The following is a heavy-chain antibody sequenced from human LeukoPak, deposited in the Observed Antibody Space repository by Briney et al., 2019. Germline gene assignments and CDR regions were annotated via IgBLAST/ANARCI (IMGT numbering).Heavy chain of an antibody. CDR3: ARQVYSSGWYWDDY. D-gene: IGHD6-19*01. Sequence: SETLSLTCTVSGGSISSYYWSWIRQPPGKGLEWIGYIYYSGSINYNPSLKSRVTISVDTSKNQFSLKLSSVTAADTAVYYCARQVYSSGWYWDDYWGQGTLVTVSS. V-gene: IGHV4-59*08. CDR1: GGSISSYY. J-gene: IGHJ4*02. CDR2: IYYSGSI.